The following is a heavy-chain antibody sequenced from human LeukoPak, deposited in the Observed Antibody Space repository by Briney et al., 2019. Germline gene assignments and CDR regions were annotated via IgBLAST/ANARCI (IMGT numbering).Heavy chain of an antibody. CDR2: TSYDGSNK. J-gene: IGHJ4*02. D-gene: IGHD6-13*01. Sequence: PGRSLRLSCAASGFTFSSYAMHWVRRAPGKGLEWVAVTSYDGSNKYYADSVKGRFTISRDNSKNTLYLQMNSLRAEDTAVYYCARTPSLIAAAGTGFDYWGQGTLVTVSS. CDR3: ARTPSLIAAAGTGFDY. V-gene: IGHV3-30-3*01. CDR1: GFTFSSYA.